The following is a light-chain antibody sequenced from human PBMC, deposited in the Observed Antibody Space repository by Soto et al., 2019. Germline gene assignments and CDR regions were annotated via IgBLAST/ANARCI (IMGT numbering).Light chain of an antibody. CDR1: QSVSRTS. CDR2: GAS. CDR3: QQYGSSPPIT. Sequence: EIVLTQSPGTLSLPPGERATLSCRASQSVSRTSLSWYQQKPGQAPRLLISGASSRATGIPDRFSGGGSGTDFTLTISRLEPEDFAVYYCQQYGSSPPITFGQGTRLEIK. V-gene: IGKV3-20*01. J-gene: IGKJ5*01.